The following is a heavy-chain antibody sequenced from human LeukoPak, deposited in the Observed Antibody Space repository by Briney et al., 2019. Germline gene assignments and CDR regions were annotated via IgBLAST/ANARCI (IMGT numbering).Heavy chain of an antibody. CDR2: IYYSGST. Sequence: SGPALVKPTQTLTLTCTFSGFSLTTSGVGVGWIRQPPEKALEWIGYIYYSGSTYYNPSLKSRVTISVDTSKNQFSLKLSSVTAADTAVYYCARAQHWSDPWGQGTLVTVSS. V-gene: IGHV4-30-4*08. J-gene: IGHJ5*02. CDR1: GFSLTTSGVG. D-gene: IGHD2-2*01. CDR3: ARAQHWSDP.